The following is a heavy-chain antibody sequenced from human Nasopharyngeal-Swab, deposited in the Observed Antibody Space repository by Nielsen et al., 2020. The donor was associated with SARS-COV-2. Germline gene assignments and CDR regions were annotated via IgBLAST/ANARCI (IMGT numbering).Heavy chain of an antibody. CDR3: AKRLAGYCSGGSCPRGWYFDL. CDR2: ISGSGGST. V-gene: IGHV3-23*01. Sequence: GESLKISCAASGFTFSSYAMSWVRQAPGKGLEWVSAISGSGGSTYYADSVKGRFTISGDNSKNTLYLQMNSLRAEDTAVYYCAKRLAGYCSGGSCPRGWYFDLWGRGTLVTVSS. CDR1: GFTFSSYA. D-gene: IGHD2-15*01. J-gene: IGHJ2*01.